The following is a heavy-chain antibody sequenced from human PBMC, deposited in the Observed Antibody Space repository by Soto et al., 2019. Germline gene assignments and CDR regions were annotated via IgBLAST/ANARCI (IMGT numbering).Heavy chain of an antibody. V-gene: IGHV5-51*01. CDR3: TRPQSSGWYDY. D-gene: IGHD6-19*01. CDR2: INPGDSDI. CDR1: GYSFISHW. Sequence: GESLKISCKGSGYSFISHWIAWVRQTPGKGLEWMGIINPGDSDIRYSPSFQGQVTISADKSINTAYLQWSSLKASDTATYYCTRPQSSGWYDYWGQGTLVTVSS. J-gene: IGHJ4*02.